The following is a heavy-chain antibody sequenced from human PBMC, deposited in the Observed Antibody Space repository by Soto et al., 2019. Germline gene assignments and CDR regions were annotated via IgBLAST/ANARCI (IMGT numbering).Heavy chain of an antibody. CDR2: NFWNDDK. D-gene: IGHD3-22*01. CDR1: GFSLSTSGLG. Sequence: SGPTLVNPTQTLTLTCTCSGFSLSTSGLGVGWIRQPPGKALEWLAFNFWNDDKRYSPSLKSRLTITKDTSKNQVVLTMTNMDPVDTATYFCAHSLYDSTGYYYFNYWGQGTLVTVSS. CDR3: AHSLYDSTGYYYFNY. J-gene: IGHJ4*02. V-gene: IGHV2-5*01.